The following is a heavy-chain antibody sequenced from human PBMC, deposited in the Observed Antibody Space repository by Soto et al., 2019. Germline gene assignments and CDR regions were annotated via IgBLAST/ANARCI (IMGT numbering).Heavy chain of an antibody. CDR3: AKGVAAWGYFDY. CDR2: ISWNSGSI. V-gene: IGHV3-9*01. Sequence: EVQLVESGGGLVQPGRSLRLSCSDSGFTFDDYAMHWVRRAPGKGLEWVSGISWNSGSIGYADSVKGRFTISRDNAKNSLYLQMNSLRAEDTALYYCAKGVAAWGYFDYWGQGTLVTVSS. D-gene: IGHD2-15*01. CDR1: GFTFDDYA. J-gene: IGHJ4*02.